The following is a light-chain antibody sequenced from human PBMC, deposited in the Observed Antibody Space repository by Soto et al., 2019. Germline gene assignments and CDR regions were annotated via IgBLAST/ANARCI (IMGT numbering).Light chain of an antibody. CDR2: RND. CDR3: AAWDDSLDEYV. CDR1: TSSIGSNT. Sequence: QSVLTQPPSASGTPGQRVTISFSGSTSSIGSNTVHWYQQLPGTAPTLLIYRNDQRPSGVPARFSGSKSGTSASLAISGLQSDGEADYYCAAWDDSLDEYVFGTGTKVTVL. V-gene: IGLV1-44*01. J-gene: IGLJ1*01.